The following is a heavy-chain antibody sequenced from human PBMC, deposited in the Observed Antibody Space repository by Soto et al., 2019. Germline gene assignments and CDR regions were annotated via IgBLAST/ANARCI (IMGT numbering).Heavy chain of an antibody. D-gene: IGHD1-26*01. Sequence: QVQLVQSGAEVKKPGSLVKVSCKASGGTFSSYAISWVRQAPGQGLEWMGGIIPIFGTANYAQKFQGRVTITADEPTSTAYMELSSLRSEDTAVYYCARVWAATIGHHDAFDIWGQGTMVTVSS. CDR2: IIPIFGTA. CDR3: ARVWAATIGHHDAFDI. CDR1: GGTFSSYA. J-gene: IGHJ3*02. V-gene: IGHV1-69*01.